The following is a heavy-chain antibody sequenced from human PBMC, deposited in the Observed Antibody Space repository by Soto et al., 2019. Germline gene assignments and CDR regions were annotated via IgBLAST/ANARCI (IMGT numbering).Heavy chain of an antibody. D-gene: IGHD1-1*01. CDR2: ISAHNGNT. CDR3: ARGRYGDY. CDR1: GYTFTSYG. V-gene: IGHV1-18*01. Sequence: QVHLVQSGAEVKKPGASVKVSCKASGYTFTSYGITWVRQAPGQGLAWMGWISAHNGNTDYAQKLQGRVIVTRDPSTSTAYMEMRSLISDGTAVYYCARGRYGDYWGQGALVTVSS. J-gene: IGHJ4*02.